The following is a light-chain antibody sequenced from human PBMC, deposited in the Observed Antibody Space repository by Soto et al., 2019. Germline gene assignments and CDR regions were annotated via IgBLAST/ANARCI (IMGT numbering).Light chain of an antibody. J-gene: IGLJ1*01. V-gene: IGLV2-11*01. CDR1: SSDVGGYNY. CDR3: CSFAGSSLYV. Sequence: QSALTQPRSVSGSPGQSVTISCTGTSSDVGGYNYVSWYQQHPGKAPRLMIYHVSKRPSGVPDRFSGSKSDNTASLTISGVQAEDEADYYCCSFAGSSLYVFGIGTKLTV. CDR2: HVS.